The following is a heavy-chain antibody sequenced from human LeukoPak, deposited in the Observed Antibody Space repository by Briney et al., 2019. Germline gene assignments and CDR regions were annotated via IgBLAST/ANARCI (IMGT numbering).Heavy chain of an antibody. J-gene: IGHJ6*02. Sequence: GESLKISCKGSGYSFTDFWIAWVRQMPGRGLEWMGIIYPGDSNTKYSPSFQGQVTISADKSLSTAYLQWSSLKASDTAIYFCARLKFMNYYDNSGSGMDVWGQGTTVTVS. D-gene: IGHD3-22*01. CDR3: ARLKFMNYYDNSGSGMDV. CDR1: GYSFTDFW. CDR2: IYPGDSNT. V-gene: IGHV5-51*01.